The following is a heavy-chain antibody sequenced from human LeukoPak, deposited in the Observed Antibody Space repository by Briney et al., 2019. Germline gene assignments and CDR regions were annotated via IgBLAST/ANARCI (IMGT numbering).Heavy chain of an antibody. CDR2: IKQDGSEK. V-gene: IGHV3-7*01. CDR3: ARGRSGWAPDDAFDI. CDR1: GFTFSSYW. D-gene: IGHD6-19*01. Sequence: PGGSLRLSCAASGFTFSSYWMSWVRQAPGKGLEWVANIKQDGSEKYYVDSVKGRFTISRDNSKNTLYLQMTSLRAEDTAVYYCARGRSGWAPDDAFDIWGQGTMVTVSS. J-gene: IGHJ3*02.